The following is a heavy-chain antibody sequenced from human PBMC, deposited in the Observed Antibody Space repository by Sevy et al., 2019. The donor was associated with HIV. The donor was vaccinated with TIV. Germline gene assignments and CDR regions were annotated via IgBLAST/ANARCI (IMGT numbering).Heavy chain of an antibody. Sequence: GGSLRLSCAASGFSVSSHAMHWVRQAPGKGLEWVALISYDGSSKYYLDSVKGRLTISRDNSKNTLYLQMNSLRPEDTALYYCSRDAGYSVGWYPSDYWGQGTLVTVSS. D-gene: IGHD2-15*01. CDR3: SRDAGYSVGWYPSDY. V-gene: IGHV3-30-3*01. CDR1: GFSVSSHA. CDR2: ISYDGSSK. J-gene: IGHJ4*02.